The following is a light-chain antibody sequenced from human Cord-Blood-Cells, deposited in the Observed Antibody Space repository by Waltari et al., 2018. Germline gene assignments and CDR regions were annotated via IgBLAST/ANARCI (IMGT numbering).Light chain of an antibody. CDR3: CSYAGSWV. J-gene: IGLJ3*02. V-gene: IGLV2-23*01. CDR1: SSDVGSYNL. Sequence: QSALTQPASVSGSPGQSITISCTGTSSDVGSYNLVSWYQQHPGKAPKLMIYEGSKRPSGVSNRFSGSKSGNPASLTSSGLRAEDEADYYCCSYAGSWVFGGVTKLTVL. CDR2: EGS.